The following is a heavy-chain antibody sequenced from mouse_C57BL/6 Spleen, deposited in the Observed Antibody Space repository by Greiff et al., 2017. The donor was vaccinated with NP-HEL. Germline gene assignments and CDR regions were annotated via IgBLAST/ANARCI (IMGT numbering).Heavy chain of an antibody. J-gene: IGHJ3*01. V-gene: IGHV5-9-1*02. D-gene: IGHD1-1*01. CDR1: GFTFSSYA. CDR3: TRELSWAWFAY. Sequence: EVQLVESGEGLVKPGGSLKLSCAASGFTFSSYAMSWVRQTPEKRLEWVAYISSGGDYIYYADTVKGRFTISRDTARNTLYLQMSSLKSEDTAMYYCTRELSWAWFAYWGQGTLVTVSA. CDR2: ISSGGDYI.